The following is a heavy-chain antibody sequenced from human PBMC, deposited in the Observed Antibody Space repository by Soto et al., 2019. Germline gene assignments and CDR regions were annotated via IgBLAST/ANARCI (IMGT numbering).Heavy chain of an antibody. CDR3: ARDGSTSWYSYDYHGMDV. D-gene: IGHD5-18*01. V-gene: IGHV3-7*05. Sequence: EVQLVESGGGLVQPGGSLRLSCAASGFTFRTYWLSWVRQVPGKGLEWVANINRDGSEKNYVDSVKGRFTISRDNARNSLYLQMSSLRAEDTALYYCARDGSTSWYSYDYHGMDVWGYGTTVTVSS. CDR1: GFTFRTYW. J-gene: IGHJ6*04. CDR2: INRDGSEK.